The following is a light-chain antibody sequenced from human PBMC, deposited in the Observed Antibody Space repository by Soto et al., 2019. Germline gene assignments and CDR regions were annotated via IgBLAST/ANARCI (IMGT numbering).Light chain of an antibody. CDR3: TSYTSSSTLDV. CDR2: EVS. CDR1: SIDVGGYNY. V-gene: IGLV2-14*01. J-gene: IGLJ1*01. Sequence: SVLTQPASVSGSPGQSITISCTGTSIDVGGYNYVSWYQQHPGKAPKLIIYEVSNRPTGVSNRFSGSKSGHTASLTISGLQSEDEADYFCTSYTSSSTLDVFXTGTKVTVL.